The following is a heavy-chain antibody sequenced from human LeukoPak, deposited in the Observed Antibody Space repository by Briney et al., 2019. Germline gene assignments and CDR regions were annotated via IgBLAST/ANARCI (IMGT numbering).Heavy chain of an antibody. CDR2: ISGDGTTT. D-gene: IGHD1-26*01. CDR3: AGTWAFDY. V-gene: IGHV3-74*01. J-gene: IGHJ4*02. Sequence: TEGSLRLFCAASGFTFSGHWMSWVRQAPGKGLLWVSRISGDGTTTNYADSVKGRFTISRDNAKNTLYLQMDSLRAEDTAVYYCAGTWAFDYWGQGTLVTVSS. CDR1: GFTFSGHW.